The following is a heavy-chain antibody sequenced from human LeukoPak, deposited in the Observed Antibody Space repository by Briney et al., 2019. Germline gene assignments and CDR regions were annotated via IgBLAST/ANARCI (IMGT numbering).Heavy chain of an antibody. CDR3: ARDRYGSGSYYNIPSFDY. Sequence: PGGSLRLSCAASGFTVSSNYTSWVRQAPGKGLEWVSVIYSGGSTYYADSVKGRFTISRDISKNTLYLQMNSLRAEDTAVYYCARDRYGSGSYYNIPSFDYWGQGTLVTVSS. V-gene: IGHV3-53*01. J-gene: IGHJ4*02. D-gene: IGHD3-10*01. CDR1: GFTVSSNY. CDR2: IYSGGST.